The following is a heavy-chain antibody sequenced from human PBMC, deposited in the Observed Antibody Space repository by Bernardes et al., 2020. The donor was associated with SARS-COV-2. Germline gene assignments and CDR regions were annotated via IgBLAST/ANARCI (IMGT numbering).Heavy chain of an antibody. Sequence: GGSLRLSCAASGFTFSSYSMNWVRQAPGKGLEWVSSISSSSSYIYYADSVKGRFTLSRDNAKNSLYLQMNSLRAEDTAVYYCASRRLIVPAAIGDAFDIWGQGTMVTVSS. CDR3: ASRRLIVPAAIGDAFDI. V-gene: IGHV3-21*01. CDR1: GFTFSSYS. CDR2: ISSSSSYI. J-gene: IGHJ3*02. D-gene: IGHD2-2*02.